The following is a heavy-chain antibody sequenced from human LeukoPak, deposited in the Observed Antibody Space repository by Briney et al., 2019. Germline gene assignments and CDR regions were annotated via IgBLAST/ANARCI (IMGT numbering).Heavy chain of an antibody. CDR1: GGTFSSYA. D-gene: IGHD3-10*01. CDR3: ARGLGSGSYYGA. V-gene: IGHV1-8*02. Sequence: ASVKVSCKASGGTFSSYAISWVRQAPGQRLEWMGWMNPNDGHTGYAQKFQGRVTMTRDISTTTAYMELSSLTSEDTAVYYCARGLGSGSYYGAWGQGTLVTVSS. CDR2: MNPNDGHT. J-gene: IGHJ5*02.